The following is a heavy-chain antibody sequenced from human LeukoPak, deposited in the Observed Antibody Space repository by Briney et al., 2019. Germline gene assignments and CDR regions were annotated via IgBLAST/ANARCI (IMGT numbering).Heavy chain of an antibody. V-gene: IGHV1-69*04. CDR3: ARDHYDFWSGHPQTLEMGDY. CDR2: IIPILGIA. D-gene: IGHD3-3*01. J-gene: IGHJ4*02. CDR1: GGTFSSYA. Sequence: SVKVSCKASGGTFSSYAISWVRQAPGQGLEWMGRIIPILGIANYAQKFQGRVTITADRSTSTAYMELSSLRSEDTAVYYCARDHYDFWSGHPQTLEMGDYWGQGTLVTVSS.